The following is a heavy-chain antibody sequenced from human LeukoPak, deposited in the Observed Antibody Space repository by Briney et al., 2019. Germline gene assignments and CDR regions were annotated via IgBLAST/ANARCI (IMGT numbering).Heavy chain of an antibody. CDR3: ARYLYGFCIGYNF. V-gene: IGHV1-18*01. Sequence: ASVKVSCKASGYTFTSYGSSWVRQAAGQGLEWMGWISAYNRNTNYAQKLQSGVTMTTDTSTSTPYMELRSLRSDDTAVYCCARYLYGFCIGYNFWGQGTLVTVSS. CDR2: ISAYNRNT. D-gene: IGHD3-3*01. CDR1: GYTFTSYG. J-gene: IGHJ4*02.